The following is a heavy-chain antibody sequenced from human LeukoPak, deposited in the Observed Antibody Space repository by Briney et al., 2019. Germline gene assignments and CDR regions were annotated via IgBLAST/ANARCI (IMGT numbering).Heavy chain of an antibody. V-gene: IGHV1-18*01. CDR3: ARDKGPHDAFDI. Sequence: ASVKVSCKASGYTFINYGITWVRQAPGQGLEWMGWITAYNGNTNYAERVQVRGTMTTDTSTSTAFMELRSLRSDDTAVYYCARDKGPHDAFDIWGQGTMVTVS. J-gene: IGHJ3*02. CDR2: ITAYNGNT. CDR1: GYTFINYG.